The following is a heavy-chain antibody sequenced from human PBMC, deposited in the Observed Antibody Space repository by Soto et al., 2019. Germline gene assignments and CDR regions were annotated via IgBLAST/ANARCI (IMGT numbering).Heavy chain of an antibody. CDR1: GGTFSSCA. D-gene: IGHD3-9*01. J-gene: IGHJ4*02. CDR2: IIPIFGTA. Sequence: SVKVSCKPSGGTFSSCAISWGRQAPGQGLEWMGGIIPIFGTANYAQKFQGRVTITADESTSTAYMELSSLRSEDTAVYYCAAAYYDIPLDYWGQGTLVTVSS. CDR3: AAAYYDIPLDY. V-gene: IGHV1-69*13.